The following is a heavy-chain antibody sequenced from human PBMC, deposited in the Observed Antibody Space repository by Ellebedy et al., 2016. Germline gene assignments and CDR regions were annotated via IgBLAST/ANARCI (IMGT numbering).Heavy chain of an antibody. V-gene: IGHV3-23*01. CDR3: ASRRDSCNSCAFDY. J-gene: IGHJ4*02. CDR2: ISVSSST. CDR1: GFIFKSYA. D-gene: IGHD2/OR15-2a*01. Sequence: GGSLRLSXAASGFIFKSYAMSWVRQAPGKGLEWVSTISVSSSTYYADSVKGRFTISRDNSKNTLYLQMNSLRVEDTAVYYCASRRDSCNSCAFDYWGQGTLVTVSS.